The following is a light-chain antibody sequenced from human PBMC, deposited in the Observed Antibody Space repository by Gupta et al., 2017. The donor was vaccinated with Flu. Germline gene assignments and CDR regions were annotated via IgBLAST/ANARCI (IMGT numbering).Light chain of an antibody. CDR2: EVT. J-gene: IGLJ3*02. Sequence: QSDLTPPASVSGSAGQSITFSCTGTSSDNVAYDYVAWYQQHPFEAPNLVVYEVTTRPAGVAYHFSGSNSGNTASLTITGLQAEDEADYYCNSYTSYNPPWVFGGGTKLTVL. V-gene: IGLV2-14*01. CDR3: NSYTSYNPPWV. CDR1: SSDNVAYDY.